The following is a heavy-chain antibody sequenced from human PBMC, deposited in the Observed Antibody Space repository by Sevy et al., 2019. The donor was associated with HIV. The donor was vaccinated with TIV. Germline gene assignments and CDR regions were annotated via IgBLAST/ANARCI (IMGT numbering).Heavy chain of an antibody. CDR2: ISAYNGNT. V-gene: IGHV1-18*01. CDR3: ARDGVVVVAATPLGY. CDR1: GYTFTSYG. Sequence: ASVKVSCKASGYTFTSYGISWVRQAPGQGLEWMGWISAYNGNTNYAQKLQGRVTMTTDTSTSTAYMELRSLRSDDTAVYYCARDGVVVVAATPLGYWAQGTLVTVSS. J-gene: IGHJ4*02. D-gene: IGHD2-15*01.